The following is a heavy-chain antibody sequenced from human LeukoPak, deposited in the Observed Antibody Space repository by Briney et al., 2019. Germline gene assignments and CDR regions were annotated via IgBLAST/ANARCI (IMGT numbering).Heavy chain of an antibody. V-gene: IGHV4-59*08. D-gene: IGHD3-10*01. J-gene: IGHJ5*02. CDR2: IHYSGST. CDR3: ARDYGSGQNWFDP. CDR1: GGSISSHY. Sequence: SETLSLTCTVSGGSISSHYWSWIRQPPGKGLEWIAYIHYSGSTNYNPSLKSRLTISLDTSKNQFSLELSSVTAADTAVYYCARDYGSGQNWFDPWGQGTLVTVSS.